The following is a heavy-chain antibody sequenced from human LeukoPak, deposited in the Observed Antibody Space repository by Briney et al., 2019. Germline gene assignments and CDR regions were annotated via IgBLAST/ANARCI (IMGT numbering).Heavy chain of an antibody. D-gene: IGHD2-2*01. J-gene: IGHJ4*02. Sequence: GGSLRLSCAASGFTFDDYGMSWVRQAPGKGLEWVSGVNWNGGSTGYADSVKGRFSIPRDNAKNSLYLQMNSLRAEDTALYYCARVQGYCSSTSCYFDYWGQGTLVTVSS. V-gene: IGHV3-20*04. CDR1: GFTFDDYG. CDR2: VNWNGGST. CDR3: ARVQGYCSSTSCYFDY.